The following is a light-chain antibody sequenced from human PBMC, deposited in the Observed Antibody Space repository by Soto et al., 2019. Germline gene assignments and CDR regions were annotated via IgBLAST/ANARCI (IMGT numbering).Light chain of an antibody. Sequence: EIVLTQSPGTLSLSPGERATLSCRASQSVSSHLAWYQQKPGQAPRLLIYDASNRATGIPARFSGSGSGTGFSLTISSLEPKVFAGYHCVQRNTCPWTCGQGSKVEIK. CDR2: DAS. CDR1: QSVSSH. J-gene: IGKJ1*01. CDR3: VQRNTCPWT. V-gene: IGKV3-11*01.